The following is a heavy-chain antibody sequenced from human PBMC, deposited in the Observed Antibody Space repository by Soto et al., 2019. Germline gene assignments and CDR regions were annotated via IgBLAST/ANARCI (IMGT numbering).Heavy chain of an antibody. J-gene: IGHJ4*02. Sequence: GGSLRLSCAASGFTFNSYAMSWVRQAPGKGLEWVSTIIGSGGSTYYADSVKGRFSVSRDNSKNTLYLQMNSLRAEDTAVYYCAKVSGTGTAFDYWGQGTLVTVSS. V-gene: IGHV3-23*01. D-gene: IGHD1-1*01. CDR3: AKVSGTGTAFDY. CDR1: GFTFNSYA. CDR2: IIGSGGST.